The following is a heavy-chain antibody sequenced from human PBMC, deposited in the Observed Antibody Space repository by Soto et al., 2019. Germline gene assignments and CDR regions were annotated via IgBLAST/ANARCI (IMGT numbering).Heavy chain of an antibody. CDR2: ISYDGSNK. Sequence: PGGSLRLSCAASGFTFSSYGMHWVRQAPGKGLEWVAVISYDGSNKYYADSVKGRFTISRDNSKNTLYLQMNSLRAEDTAVYYCAKVWYPYSGSYWGGGAFDIWGQGTMVTVSS. J-gene: IGHJ3*02. D-gene: IGHD1-26*01. CDR3: AKVWYPYSGSYWGGGAFDI. CDR1: GFTFSSYG. V-gene: IGHV3-30*18.